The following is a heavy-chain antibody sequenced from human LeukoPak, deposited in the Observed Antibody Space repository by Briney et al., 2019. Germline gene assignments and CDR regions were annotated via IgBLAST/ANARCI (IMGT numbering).Heavy chain of an antibody. CDR2: INPNGDRT. Sequence: ASVKVSCKASENTFTNYYMHWVRQAPGQGLEWLGLINPNGDRTAYAQNFQGRVTMTRDTSTTTLCLQLNTLRAEDTAVYYCARGGAARPDYWGQGTLVTVSS. V-gene: IGHV1-46*01. CDR3: ARGGAARPDY. CDR1: ENTFTNYY. J-gene: IGHJ4*02. D-gene: IGHD6-6*01.